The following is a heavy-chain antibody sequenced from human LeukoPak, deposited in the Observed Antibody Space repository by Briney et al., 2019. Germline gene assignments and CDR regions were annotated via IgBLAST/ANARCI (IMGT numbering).Heavy chain of an antibody. J-gene: IGHJ4*02. CDR3: AILPRGDY. CDR1: GFTVSSNS. Sequence: GGALRLSCAASGFTVSSNSMSWVREAPGKGLDWVSVIHSGGSTYYADSVKGRFTLSRDNSKATLYLQMNSLRAEDTAVYYCAILPRGDYWGQGTLVTVSS. CDR2: IHSGGST. V-gene: IGHV3-66*04.